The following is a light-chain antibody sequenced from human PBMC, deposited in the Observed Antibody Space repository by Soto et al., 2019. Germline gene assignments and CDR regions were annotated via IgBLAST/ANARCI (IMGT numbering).Light chain of an antibody. CDR1: SSDVGNYIY. Sequence: QSVLTQPASVSGSPGQSITISCTGASSDVGNYIYVSWYQQHPGKAPKLIIYDVTDRPSGVSNRFSGSKSGNTASLTISGLQADDEADYYCSSYTGSRTLYVFGTGTKVTVL. V-gene: IGLV2-14*01. CDR3: SSYTGSRTLYV. J-gene: IGLJ1*01. CDR2: DVT.